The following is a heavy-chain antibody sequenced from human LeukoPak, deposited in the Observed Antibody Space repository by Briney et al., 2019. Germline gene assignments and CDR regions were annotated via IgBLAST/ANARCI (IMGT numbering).Heavy chain of an antibody. CDR2: ISSSSSYI. CDR3: AKELDTMFFDY. V-gene: IGHV3-21*04. J-gene: IGHJ4*02. D-gene: IGHD5-18*01. Sequence: GGSLRLSCAASGFTFSSYSMNWVRQAPGKGLEWVSSISSSSSYIYYADSVKGRFTISRDSGKNSVYLQMNSLTTDDTAFYFCAKELDTMFFDYWGQGALVTVSS. CDR1: GFTFSSYS.